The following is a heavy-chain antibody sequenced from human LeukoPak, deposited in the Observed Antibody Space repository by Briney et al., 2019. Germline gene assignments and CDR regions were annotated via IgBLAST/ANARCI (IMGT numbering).Heavy chain of an antibody. CDR1: GGSISSGSYY. Sequence: SETLSLTCTVSGGSISSGSYYWCWIRQPAGKGLEWIGRIYTSGSTNYNPSLKSRVTISVDTSKNQFSLKLTSVTAADTAIYYCARHRWTIEVGTSLGRGLGGWFDPWGQGTLVTVSS. CDR3: ARHRWTIEVGTSLGRGLGGWFDP. CDR2: IYTSGST. D-gene: IGHD3-16*01. V-gene: IGHV4-61*02. J-gene: IGHJ5*02.